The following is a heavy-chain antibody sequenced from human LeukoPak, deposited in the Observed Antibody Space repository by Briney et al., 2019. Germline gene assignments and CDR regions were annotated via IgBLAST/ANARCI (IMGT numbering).Heavy chain of an antibody. CDR3: AEKTEDSSSYSYPYYYSGMDA. D-gene: IGHD3-22*01. J-gene: IGHJ6*02. CDR1: GGSISSGSYY. CDR2: IYTSGST. Sequence: SQTLSLTCTVSGGSISSGSYYWSWIRQPAGKGLEWIGRIYTSGSTNYNPSLKSRVTISVDTSKNQFSLKLSSVTAADTAVYYFAEKTEDSSSYSYPYYYSGMDAWGQGTTVTVSS. V-gene: IGHV4-61*02.